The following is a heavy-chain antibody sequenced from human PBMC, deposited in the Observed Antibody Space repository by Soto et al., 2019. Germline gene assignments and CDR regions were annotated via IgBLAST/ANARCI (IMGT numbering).Heavy chain of an antibody. CDR2: IIPILGIA. CDR1: GGTFSSYT. V-gene: IGHV1-69*02. Sequence: QVQLVQSGAEVKKPGSSVKVSCKGSGGTFSSYTISWVRRAPGQGLEWMGRIIPILGIAKYAQKFQGRVTITADKSTSTAYMELSSLRSEDTAVYYCASLMSSGYYYGMDVWGQGTTVTVSS. CDR3: ASLMSSGYYYGMDV. J-gene: IGHJ6*02. D-gene: IGHD3-10*01.